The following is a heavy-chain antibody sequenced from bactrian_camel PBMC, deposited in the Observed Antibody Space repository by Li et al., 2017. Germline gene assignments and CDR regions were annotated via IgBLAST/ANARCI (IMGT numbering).Heavy chain of an antibody. Sequence: QVQLVESGGSLVRPGGSLRLSCAVIGYLYCRRDMSWYRRTPGQEREFVASIDSDGSIAYGDSVKGRFTISRDGMQNSVNLEMNSLKPEDTAMYYCATGWGDIIRVGPCFRYWAQGTQVTVS. J-gene: IGHJ6*01. V-gene: IGHV3S53*01. CDR2: IDSDGSI. CDR1: GYLYCRRD. D-gene: IGHD5*01. CDR3: ATGWGDIIRVGPCFRY.